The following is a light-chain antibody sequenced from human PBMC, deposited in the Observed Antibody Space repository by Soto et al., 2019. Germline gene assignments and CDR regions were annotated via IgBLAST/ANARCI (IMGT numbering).Light chain of an antibody. CDR3: MQGTHWPPYT. J-gene: IGKJ2*01. V-gene: IGKV2-30*01. CDR2: NVS. Sequence: DVLMTQSPLSLPVTLGQPASISCWSSRSLAYIDGNTYLNWFQQRPGQSPRRLIYNVSNRDSGVPDRFSGSGSGTAFTLKFSRVEAEDVAVYYCMQGTHWPPYTFGQGTKLEIK. CDR1: RSLAYIDGNTY.